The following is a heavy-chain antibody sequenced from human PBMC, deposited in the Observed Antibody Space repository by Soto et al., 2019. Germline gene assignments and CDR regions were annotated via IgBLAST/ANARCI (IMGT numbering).Heavy chain of an antibody. CDR3: AQRVDYSSSSAYFDY. D-gene: IGHD6-6*01. V-gene: IGHV3-23*01. Sequence: GGSLRLSCAASGFTFSSYGMSWVRQAPGKGLEWVSSINDSGDTYYGDSVKGRFTISRDNSKNTLYLQVNSLSSEDTAVYYCAQRVDYSSSSAYFDYWAQGTLVTFSS. CDR2: INDSGDT. CDR1: GFTFSSYG. J-gene: IGHJ4*02.